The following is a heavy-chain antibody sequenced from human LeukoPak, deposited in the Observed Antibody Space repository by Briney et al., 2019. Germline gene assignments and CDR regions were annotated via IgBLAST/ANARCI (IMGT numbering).Heavy chain of an antibody. D-gene: IGHD4-17*01. Sequence: ASVKVSCKASGYTFTNYAMHWVRQAPGQRLEWIGWINAGNGNTKYSQEFQGRVTITRDTSASAAYMELSSLRSDDMAVYYCAKVAARYGDYYFDYWGQGTLVTVSS. V-gene: IGHV1-3*03. J-gene: IGHJ4*02. CDR3: AKVAARYGDYYFDY. CDR1: GYTFTNYA. CDR2: INAGNGNT.